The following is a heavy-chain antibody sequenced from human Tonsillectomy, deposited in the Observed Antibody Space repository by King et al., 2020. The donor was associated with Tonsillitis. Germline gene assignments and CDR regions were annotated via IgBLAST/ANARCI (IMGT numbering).Heavy chain of an antibody. D-gene: IGHD2-15*01. V-gene: IGHV3-7*04. CDR1: GFTFSSYW. J-gene: IGHJ4*02. CDR3: ARVCCSGGAGHY. Sequence: VQLVQSGGGLVQPGGFLRLSCAASGFTFSSYWMSWVRQAPGKGLEWVANIKQDGSEEYYVDSVKGRFTISRDNAKNSVYLQMNSLRAEDTAVYYCARVCCSGGAGHYWGQGTLVTVSS. CDR2: IKQDGSEE.